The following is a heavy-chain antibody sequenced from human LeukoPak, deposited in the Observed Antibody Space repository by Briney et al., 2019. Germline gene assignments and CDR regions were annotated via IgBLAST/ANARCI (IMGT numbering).Heavy chain of an antibody. CDR2: IIPNLGIA. V-gene: IGHV1-69*02. J-gene: IGHJ4*02. CDR1: GYTFSSYT. Sequence: SVKVSCKASGYTFSSYTISWVRQAPGQGLEWMGRIIPNLGIANYAQKFQGRVTITADKSTSTAYMELSSLRSEDTAVYYCASHPVDTAMDDDYGGQGNLVTVSS. CDR3: ASHPVDTAMDDDY. D-gene: IGHD5-18*01.